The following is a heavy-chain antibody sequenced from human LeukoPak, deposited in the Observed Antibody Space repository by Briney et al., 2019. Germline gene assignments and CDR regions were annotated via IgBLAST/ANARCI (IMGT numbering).Heavy chain of an antibody. J-gene: IGHJ4*02. CDR2: LKQDGSEK. Sequence: GGSVRLSCAASGFTFSSYWMSWVREAPGKGLEWVANLKQDGSEKYYVDSVKGRFTISRDNAQNSLYLQMNSLRAEDTAVYYCALKPTGPYYFDNWGQGTLVTVSS. CDR3: ALKPTGPYYFDN. CDR1: GFTFSSYW. D-gene: IGHD1-14*01. V-gene: IGHV3-7*01.